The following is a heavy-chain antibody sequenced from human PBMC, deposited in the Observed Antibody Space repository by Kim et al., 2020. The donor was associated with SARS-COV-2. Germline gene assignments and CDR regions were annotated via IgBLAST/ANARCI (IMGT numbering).Heavy chain of an antibody. J-gene: IGHJ6*02. Sequence: GGSLRLSCAASGFTFSSYDMHWVRQATGKGLEWVSAIGTAGDTYYPGSVKGRFTISRENAKNSLYLQMNSLRAWDTAVYYCARAYYGSGSYYNGYYYYGMDVWGQGTTVTASS. V-gene: IGHV3-13*01. CDR1: GFTFSSYD. CDR3: ARAYYGSGSYYNGYYYYGMDV. D-gene: IGHD3-10*01. CDR2: IGTAGDT.